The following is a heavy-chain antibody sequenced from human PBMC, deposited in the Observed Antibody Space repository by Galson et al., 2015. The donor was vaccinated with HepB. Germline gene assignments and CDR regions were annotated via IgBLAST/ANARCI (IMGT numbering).Heavy chain of an antibody. Sequence: SCKASGGTFSSYTISWVRQAPGQGLEWMGRIIPILGIANYAQKFQGRVTITADKSTSTAYMELSSLRSEDTAVYYCARARRGYSFMVSGAFDIWGQGTMVTVSS. J-gene: IGHJ3*02. D-gene: IGHD5-18*01. CDR3: ARARRGYSFMVSGAFDI. CDR2: IIPILGIA. CDR1: GGTFSSYT. V-gene: IGHV1-69*02.